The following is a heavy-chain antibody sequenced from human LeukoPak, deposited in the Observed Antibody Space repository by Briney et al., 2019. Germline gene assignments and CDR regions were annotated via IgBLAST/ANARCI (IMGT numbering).Heavy chain of an antibody. CDR1: GDSISSYH. V-gene: IGHV4-59*01. CDR2: ISYSGST. D-gene: IGHD3/OR15-3a*01. CDR3: ARDQSLWTGYYIWNYFDP. J-gene: IGHJ5*02. Sequence: SETLSLTCTVPGDSISSYHWSWIRQPPGKGLEWIGYISYSGSTKYNPSLKSRVSISVDTSKNQFSLNLTSVTAADTAVYYCARDQSLWTGYYIWNYFDPWGQGTLVTVSS.